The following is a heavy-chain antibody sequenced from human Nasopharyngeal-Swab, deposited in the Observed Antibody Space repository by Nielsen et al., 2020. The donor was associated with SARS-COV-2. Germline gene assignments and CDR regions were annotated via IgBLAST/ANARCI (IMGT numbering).Heavy chain of an antibody. CDR2: ISHNSGT. V-gene: IGHV4-59*11. J-gene: IGHJ5*02. CDR3: AKEGATGWFDP. Sequence: SETLSLTCTVSGVSITSQYWSWIRQPPGKGLEWIGYISHNSGTSYNPSLKSRVTMFMDTSKNQFSLRLTSVTAADTAVYYCAKEGATGWFDPCGQGTLVTDSS. CDR1: GVSITSQY.